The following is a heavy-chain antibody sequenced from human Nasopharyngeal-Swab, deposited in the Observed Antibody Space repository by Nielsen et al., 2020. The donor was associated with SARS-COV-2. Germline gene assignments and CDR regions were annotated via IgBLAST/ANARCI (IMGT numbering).Heavy chain of an antibody. V-gene: IGHV4-39*01. Sequence: GSLRLSCTVSGDSIAYSTFYWGWIRQPPGKGLEWIGNIYYNGNTYENPSLKSLLTISVDKSKNQFSLQLSSVTAADTAVYYCVRSSSLYYFDYWAQGTQVTVSS. CDR1: GDSIAYSTFY. J-gene: IGHJ4*02. CDR2: IYYNGNT. CDR3: VRSSSLYYFDY. D-gene: IGHD6-6*01.